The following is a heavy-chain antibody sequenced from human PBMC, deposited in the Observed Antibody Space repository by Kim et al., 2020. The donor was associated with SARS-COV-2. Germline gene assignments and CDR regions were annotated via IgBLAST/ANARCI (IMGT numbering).Heavy chain of an antibody. CDR3: ARGRPAIGYDY. D-gene: IGHD2-2*01. J-gene: IGHJ4*02. Sequence: YRNDADSGAGRFTISRDNGNNSLYRQMNSLRAEDTAVYYCARGRPAIGYDYWGQGTLLTVSS. CDR2: YR. V-gene: IGHV3-11*06.